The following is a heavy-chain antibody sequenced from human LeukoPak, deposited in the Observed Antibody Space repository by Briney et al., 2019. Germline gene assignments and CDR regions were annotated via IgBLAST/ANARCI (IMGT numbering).Heavy chain of an antibody. J-gene: IGHJ4*02. V-gene: IGHV1-18*04. D-gene: IGHD2-2*01. CDR2: ISAYNGNT. Sequence: GPVKVSCKASGYTFTGYHMHWVRQAPGQGLEWMGWISAYNGNTNYAQKLQGRVTITTDTSTSTAYMELRSLRSDDTAVYYCARDLIGYIVVVPAAMWFDYWGQGTLVTVSS. CDR3: ARDLIGYIVVVPAAMWFDY. CDR1: GYTFTGYH.